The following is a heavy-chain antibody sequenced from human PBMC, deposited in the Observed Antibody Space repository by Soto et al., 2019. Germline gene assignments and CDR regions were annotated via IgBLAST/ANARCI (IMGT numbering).Heavy chain of an antibody. CDR3: ARDLRYCRSTSCSYGMDV. J-gene: IGHJ6*02. D-gene: IGHD2-2*01. CDR1: VFTVSSNY. Sequence: PGGSLRLSCASSVFTVSSNYMSCVRHAPGKWLEWVSVIYSGGSTYYADSVKGRFTISRDNSKNTLYLQMNSLRAEDTAVYYCARDLRYCRSTSCSYGMDVWGQGTTVTVSS. CDR2: IYSGGST. V-gene: IGHV3-53*01.